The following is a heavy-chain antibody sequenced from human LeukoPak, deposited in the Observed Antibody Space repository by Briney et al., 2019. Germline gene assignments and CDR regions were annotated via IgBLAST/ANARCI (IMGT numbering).Heavy chain of an antibody. CDR1: GFTFSSYS. D-gene: IGHD3-3*01. V-gene: IGHV3-21*01. CDR2: INSSSYI. Sequence: PGGSLRLSCAASGFTFSSYSMNWVRQAPGKGLEWVSSINSSSYIYYSDSVKGRFTISRDNAKNSLYLQMNSLRAEDTAVYYCARDDFWSGSPPDYWGQGTLVTVSS. CDR3: ARDDFWSGSPPDY. J-gene: IGHJ4*02.